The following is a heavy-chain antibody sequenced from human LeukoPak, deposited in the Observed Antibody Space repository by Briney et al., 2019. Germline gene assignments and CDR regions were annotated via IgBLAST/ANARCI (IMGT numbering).Heavy chain of an antibody. Sequence: GGSLRLSCAASGFTFSSYAMSWVRQAPGKGLEWVSAISGSGGSTYYADSVKGRFTISRDNSKNTLYLQMNSLRAEDTAVYCAKVLPTEWDVPDDAFDIWGQGTTVTVSS. CDR1: GFTFSSYA. CDR3: AKVLPTEWDVPDDAFDI. CDR2: ISGSGGST. J-gene: IGHJ3*02. D-gene: IGHD1-26*01. V-gene: IGHV3-23*01.